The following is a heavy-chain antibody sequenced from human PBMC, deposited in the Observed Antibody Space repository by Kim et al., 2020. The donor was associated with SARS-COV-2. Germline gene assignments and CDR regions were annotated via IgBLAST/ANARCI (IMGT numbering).Heavy chain of an antibody. J-gene: IGHJ4*02. Sequence: AVSVKDRYTIYRDNSKNPLYLKMSSLRAEDTAVYYWARDARAAAPGYFDYWGQGTLVTVSS. CDR3: ARDARAAAPGYFDY. V-gene: IGHV3-30*15. D-gene: IGHD6-13*01.